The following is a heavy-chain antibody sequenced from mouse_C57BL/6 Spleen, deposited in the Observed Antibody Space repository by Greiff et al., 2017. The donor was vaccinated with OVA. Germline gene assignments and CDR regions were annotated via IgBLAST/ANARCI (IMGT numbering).Heavy chain of an antibody. CDR1: GYAFSSSW. J-gene: IGHJ2*01. D-gene: IGHD1-1*01. CDR2: IYPGDGDT. CDR3: ARSVVATGYFDY. V-gene: IGHV1-82*01. Sequence: QVQLQQSGPELVKPGASVKISCKASGYAFSSSWMNWVKQRPGKGLEWIGRIYPGDGDTNYNGKFKGKATLTADKSSSTAYMQLSSLTSEDSAVYVCARSVVATGYFDYWGQGTTLTVSS.